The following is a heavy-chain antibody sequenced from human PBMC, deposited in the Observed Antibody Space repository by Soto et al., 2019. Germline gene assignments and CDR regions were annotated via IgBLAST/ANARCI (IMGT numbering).Heavy chain of an antibody. CDR2: INPTSGGT. V-gene: IGHV1-2*02. J-gene: IGHJ4*02. D-gene: IGHD2-2*03. CDR3: ESGYCTSSGCSHYFDY. Sequence: QVQLVQSGAEVKKPGASVKVSCKASGYTFPGNYMHWVRQAPGQGLEWMALINPTSGGTNYAQKFQGRVTMTWDTSISTAYMEVSRLRSDDTAIYCCESGYCTSSGCSHYFDYRGQGPLATVSS. CDR1: GYTFPGNY.